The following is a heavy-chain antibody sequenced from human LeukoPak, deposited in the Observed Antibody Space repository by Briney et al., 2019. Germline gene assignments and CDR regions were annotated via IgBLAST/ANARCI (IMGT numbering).Heavy chain of an antibody. J-gene: IGHJ5*02. V-gene: IGHV1-2*02. Sequence: ASVKVSCKASGYTFTGYYMHWVRQAPGQGLEWMGWINPNNGGTNYAQKFQGRVTMTRDTSISTAYMELSRLRSDDTAVYYCAKAVEMATIYSFDPWGQGTLVTVSS. CDR2: INPNNGGT. CDR1: GYTFTGYY. CDR3: AKAVEMATIYSFDP. D-gene: IGHD5-24*01.